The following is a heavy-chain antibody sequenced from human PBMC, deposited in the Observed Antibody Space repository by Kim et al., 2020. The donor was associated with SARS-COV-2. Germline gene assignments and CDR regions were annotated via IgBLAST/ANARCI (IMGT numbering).Heavy chain of an antibody. D-gene: IGHD6-13*01. CDR1: GFTFSSYA. V-gene: IGHV3-23*01. CDR3: AKWDNSSSRATYYYYGMDV. Sequence: GGSLRLSCAASGFTFSSYAMSWVRQAPGKGLEWVSAISGSGGSTYYADSVKGRFTISRDNSKNTLYLQMNSLRAEDTAVYYCAKWDNSSSRATYYYYGMDVWGQGTTVTFSS. J-gene: IGHJ6*02. CDR2: ISGSGGST.